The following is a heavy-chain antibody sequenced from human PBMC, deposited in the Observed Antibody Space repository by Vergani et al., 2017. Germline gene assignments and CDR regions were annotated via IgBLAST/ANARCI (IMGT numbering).Heavy chain of an antibody. CDR2: MSPNSVST. V-gene: IGHV1-8*01. CDR1: GYTFITYD. J-gene: IGHJ6*03. CDR3: TRDVVMDV. Sequence: QVQLVQSGAEVKKPGASVKVSCKASGYTFITYDINWVRQATGQGLEWMGWMSPNSVSTGYAKKFQGRVTMTRNTSISTAYMELTSLRSDDTAVYYCTRDVVMDVWGKGTTVTVSS. D-gene: IGHD2-15*01.